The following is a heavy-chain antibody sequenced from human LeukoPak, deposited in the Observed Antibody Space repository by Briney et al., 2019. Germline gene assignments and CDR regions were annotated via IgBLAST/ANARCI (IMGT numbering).Heavy chain of an antibody. J-gene: IGHJ4*02. D-gene: IGHD3-22*01. V-gene: IGHV3-53*01. CDR2: IYSGGST. Sequence: GSLRLSCAASGFTVSSNYMSWVRQAPGKGLEWVSVIYSGGSTYYADSVKGRFTISRDNSKNTLYLQMNSLRAEDTAVYYCASLYYDSSGYQNKRDYWGQGTLVTVSS. CDR1: GFTVSSNY. CDR3: ASLYYDSSGYQNKRDY.